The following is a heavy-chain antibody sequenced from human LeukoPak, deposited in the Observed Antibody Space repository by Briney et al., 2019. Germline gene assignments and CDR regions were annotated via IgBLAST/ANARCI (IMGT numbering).Heavy chain of an antibody. J-gene: IGHJ6*03. CDR3: ARDPGARIGAYYYYYMDV. Sequence: SETLSLTCTVSGGSISSGSYYWSWIRQPAGKGLDWIGRIDTSGSTNYNPSLKSRVTISIDTSKNQFSLMLNSVTAADTAVYYCARDPGARIGAYYYYYMDVWGKGTTVTISS. V-gene: IGHV4-61*02. CDR2: IDTSGST. D-gene: IGHD3-10*01. CDR1: GGSISSGSYY.